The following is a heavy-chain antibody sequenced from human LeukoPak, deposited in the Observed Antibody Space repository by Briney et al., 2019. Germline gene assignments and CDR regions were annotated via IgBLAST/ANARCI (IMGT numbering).Heavy chain of an antibody. CDR3: ARGGQIVWFGEFYFDY. CDR1: GGTFSSYA. J-gene: IGHJ4*02. Sequence: ASVKVSCKASGGTFSSYAISWVRQAPGQGLECMGGITPIFGTANYAQKFQGRVTITADESTSTAYMELSSLRSEDTAVYYCARGGQIVWFGEFYFDYWGQGTLVTVSS. D-gene: IGHD3-10*01. CDR2: ITPIFGTA. V-gene: IGHV1-69*13.